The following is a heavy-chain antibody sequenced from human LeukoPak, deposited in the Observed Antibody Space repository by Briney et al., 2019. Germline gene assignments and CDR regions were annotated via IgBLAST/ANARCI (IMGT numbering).Heavy chain of an antibody. V-gene: IGHV3-30-3*01. CDR2: ISYDGSNK. J-gene: IGHJ4*02. CDR1: GFTFSNYA. D-gene: IGHD2-2*01. CDR3: ARYCSSTSCYDY. Sequence: AGGSLRLSCAASGFTFSNYAMHWVRQTPGKGLEWVTVISYDGSNKYYADSVKGRFTISRDNTKNTLYLQMNRLRAEDTAVYYCARYCSSTSCYDYWGQGTLVTVSS.